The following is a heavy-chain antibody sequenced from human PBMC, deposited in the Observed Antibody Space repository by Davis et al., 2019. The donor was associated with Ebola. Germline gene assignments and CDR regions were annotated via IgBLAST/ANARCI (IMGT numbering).Heavy chain of an antibody. CDR3: ARDYFGVYGDYRWFDP. J-gene: IGHJ5*02. CDR2: ISSSSSTI. CDR1: GFTFSNFD. V-gene: IGHV3-48*04. D-gene: IGHD4-17*01. Sequence: PGGSLRLSCAASGFTFSNFDMNWVRQAPGKGLEWVSYISSSSSTIYYADSVKGRFTISRDNAKNSLYLQMNSLRAEDTAVYYCARDYFGVYGDYRWFDPWGQGTLVTVSS.